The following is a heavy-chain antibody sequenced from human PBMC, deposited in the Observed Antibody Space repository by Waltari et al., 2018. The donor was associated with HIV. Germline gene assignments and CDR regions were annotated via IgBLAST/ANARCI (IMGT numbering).Heavy chain of an antibody. Sequence: QLQLQESGPGLVKPSETLSLTCTVSGGSITSSSYYWGWIRQPPGKGLEWIGSIYYSGSTYYNPALKSRVTISVDTSKNQFSLKLSSVTAADTAVYYCARESYGDYPHVYYYGMDVWGQGTTVTVSS. J-gene: IGHJ6*02. CDR3: ARESYGDYPHVYYYGMDV. D-gene: IGHD4-17*01. V-gene: IGHV4-39*07. CDR2: IYYSGST. CDR1: GGSITSSSYY.